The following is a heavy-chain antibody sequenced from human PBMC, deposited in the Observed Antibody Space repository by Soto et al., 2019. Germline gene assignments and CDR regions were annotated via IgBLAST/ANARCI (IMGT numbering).Heavy chain of an antibody. V-gene: IGHV4-34*01. Sequence: QVQLQQWGAGLLKPSETLSLTCAVYGGSFSGYYWSWIRQPPGKGLEWIGEINHSGSTNYNPSLKSRVTISVATSKNQFSLKLSSVTAADTAVYYCARARDDILYSSGYGMDVWGQGTTVTVSS. CDR2: INHSGST. D-gene: IGHD3-22*01. J-gene: IGHJ6*02. CDR1: GGSFSGYY. CDR3: ARARDDILYSSGYGMDV.